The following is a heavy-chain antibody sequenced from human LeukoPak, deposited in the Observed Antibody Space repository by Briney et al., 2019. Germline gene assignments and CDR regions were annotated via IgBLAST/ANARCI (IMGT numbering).Heavy chain of an antibody. CDR1: GYTFTIYY. V-gene: IGHV1-2*02. Sequence: ASVTVSCKASGYTFTIYYIHWVRQAPGQGLEWMGWINPNSGGTNYAQKFQGRVTMTRDTSISTAYMELSRLRSDDTAVYYCARDRVLRGYSGYRLGYWGQGTLVTVSS. J-gene: IGHJ4*02. D-gene: IGHD5-12*01. CDR3: ARDRVLRGYSGYRLGY. CDR2: INPNSGGT.